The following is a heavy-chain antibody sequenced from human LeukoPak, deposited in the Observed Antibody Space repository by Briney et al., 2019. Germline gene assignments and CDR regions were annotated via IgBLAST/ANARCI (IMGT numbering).Heavy chain of an antibody. V-gene: IGHV4-34*01. CDR1: GGSFSGYY. Sequence: SETLSLTCAVYGGSFSGYYWSWIRQPPGEGLEWIGEINHSGSTNYNLSLKSRVTISVDTSKNQFSLKLSSVTAADTAVYYCARRLIVVAVFDYWGQGTLVTVSS. CDR2: INHSGST. D-gene: IGHD3-22*01. J-gene: IGHJ4*02. CDR3: ARRLIVVAVFDY.